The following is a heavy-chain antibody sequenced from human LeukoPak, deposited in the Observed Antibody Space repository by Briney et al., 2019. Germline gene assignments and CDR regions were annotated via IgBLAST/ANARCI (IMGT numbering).Heavy chain of an antibody. J-gene: IGHJ4*02. CDR2: ISTDGYTT. CDR1: GLAFSAYK. D-gene: IGHD2-15*01. V-gene: IGHV3-74*01. Sequence: GGSLRLSCAASGLAFSAYKTHWVRQAPRKGLVWVSRISTDGYTTDYADFVQGRFTASRDNTKNTWSLEMNSLRAEDTAVYYCVVGGSPGYWGQGTLVTVSS. CDR3: VVGGSPGY.